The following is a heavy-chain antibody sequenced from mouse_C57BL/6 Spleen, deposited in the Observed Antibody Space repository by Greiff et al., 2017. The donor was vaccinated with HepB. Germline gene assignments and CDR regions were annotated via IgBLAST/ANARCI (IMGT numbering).Heavy chain of an antibody. D-gene: IGHD4-1*01. J-gene: IGHJ4*01. CDR3: ARERTGTFYYAMDY. CDR2: IYPGSGST. CDR1: GYTFTSYW. V-gene: IGHV1-55*01. Sequence: QVQLKESGAELVKPGASVKMSCKASGYTFTSYWITWVKQRPGQGLEWIGDIYPGSGSTNYNEKFKSKATLTVDTSSSTAYMQLSSLTSEDSAVYYCARERTGTFYYAMDYWGQGTSVTVSS.